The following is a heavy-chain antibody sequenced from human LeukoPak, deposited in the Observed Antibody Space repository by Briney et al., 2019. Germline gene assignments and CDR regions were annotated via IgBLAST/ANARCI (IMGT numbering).Heavy chain of an antibody. CDR1: GWSFNDYY. Sequence: SETLSLTCAVYGWSFNDYYWNWIRQPPGKGLEWIGEINARGDTNYNPSLKSRVTISVDTSKKQFSLRLTSMIAADTALYYCARGQVPAARGYNWFDHWGQGTLVTVSS. D-gene: IGHD2-2*01. CDR2: INARGDT. V-gene: IGHV4-34*01. J-gene: IGHJ5*02. CDR3: ARGQVPAARGYNWFDH.